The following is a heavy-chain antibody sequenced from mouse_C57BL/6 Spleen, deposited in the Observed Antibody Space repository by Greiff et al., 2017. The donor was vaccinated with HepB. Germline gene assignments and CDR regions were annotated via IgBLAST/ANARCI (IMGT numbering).Heavy chain of an antibody. D-gene: IGHD2-4*01. V-gene: IGHV1-82*01. Sequence: QVQLKQSGPELVKPGASVKISCKASGYAFSSSWMNWVKQRPGKGLEWIGRIYPGDGDTNYNGKLKGKATLTADKSSSTAYMQLSSLTSEDSAVYFCAVDDYDVWFAYWGQRTLVTVSA. CDR1: GYAFSSSW. CDR3: AVDDYDVWFAY. CDR2: IYPGDGDT. J-gene: IGHJ3*01.